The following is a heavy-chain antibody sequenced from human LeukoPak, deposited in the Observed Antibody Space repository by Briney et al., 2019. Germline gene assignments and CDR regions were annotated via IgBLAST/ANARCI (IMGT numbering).Heavy chain of an antibody. D-gene: IGHD3-3*01. CDR3: AKDGYYDFWSGYPEYFQH. V-gene: IGHV3-23*01. Sequence: GGSLRLSCAASGFTFSSYAMSWVRQAPGKGLEWVSAISGSGGSTYYADSVKGRFTISRDNSKNTLYLQMNSLRAEDTAVYYCAKDGYYDFWSGYPEYFQHRGQGTLVTVSS. CDR1: GFTFSSYA. CDR2: ISGSGGST. J-gene: IGHJ1*01.